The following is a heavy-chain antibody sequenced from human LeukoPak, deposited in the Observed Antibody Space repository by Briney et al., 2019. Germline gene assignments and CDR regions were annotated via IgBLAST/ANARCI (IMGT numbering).Heavy chain of an antibody. CDR1: GGSINNYY. D-gene: IGHD6-6*01. Sequence: PSETLSLTCTVSGGSINNYYWNWIRQPAGKGLEWIGRIYTSGSTNYNPSLKSRVTISVDTSKNQFSLKVSFVTAADTAVYYCVGDLGSSPGFDYWGQGTLVTVSS. V-gene: IGHV4-4*07. CDR2: IYTSGST. J-gene: IGHJ4*02. CDR3: VGDLGSSPGFDY.